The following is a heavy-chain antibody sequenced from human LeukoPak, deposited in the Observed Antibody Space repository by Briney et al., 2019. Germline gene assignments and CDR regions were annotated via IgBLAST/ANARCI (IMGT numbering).Heavy chain of an antibody. D-gene: IGHD3-10*01. CDR3: ARGRNRITMVRGVIIPYYFDY. V-gene: IGHV4-34*01. J-gene: IGHJ4*02. CDR2: INHSGST. CDR1: GGSFSGYY. Sequence: SETLSLTCALSGGSFSGYYWSWIRQPPGKGLEWIGEINHSGSTKYTPSLKSRVTISVDTSKNQFSLKLSSVTAADTAVYYCARGRNRITMVRGVIIPYYFDYWGQGTLVTVSS.